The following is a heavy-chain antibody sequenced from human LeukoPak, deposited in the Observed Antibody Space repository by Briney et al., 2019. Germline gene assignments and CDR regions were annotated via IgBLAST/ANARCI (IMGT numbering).Heavy chain of an antibody. CDR1: GFSFSSYA. D-gene: IGHD2-2*01. V-gene: IGHV3-30*18. J-gene: IGHJ6*02. CDR2: ISYDGSNK. CDR3: AKGTKRGYCSSTSCYEGYYYYGMDV. Sequence: GGSLRLSCAVSGFSFSSYAMHWVRQAPGKGLEWVAVISYDGSNKYYADSVKGRFTISRDNSKNTLYLQMNNLRAEDTAVYYCAKGTKRGYCSSTSCYEGYYYYGMDVWGQGTTVTVSS.